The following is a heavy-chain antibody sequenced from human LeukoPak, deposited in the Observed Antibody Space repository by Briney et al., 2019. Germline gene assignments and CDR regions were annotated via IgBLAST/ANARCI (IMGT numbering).Heavy chain of an antibody. Sequence: PGRSLRLSCAASGFTFSSYSMNWVRQAPGKGLEWVSSISSSSSYIYYADSVKGRFTISRDNAKNSLYLQMNSLRAEDTAVYYCARDCPYSYGSDYWGQGTLVTVSS. CDR1: GFTFSSYS. D-gene: IGHD5-18*01. V-gene: IGHV3-21*01. CDR3: ARDCPYSYGSDY. J-gene: IGHJ4*02. CDR2: ISSSSSYI.